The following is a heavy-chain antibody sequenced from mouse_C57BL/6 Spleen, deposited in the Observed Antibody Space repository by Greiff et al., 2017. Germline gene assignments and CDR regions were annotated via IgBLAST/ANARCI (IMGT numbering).Heavy chain of an antibody. CDR1: GYTFTSYD. CDR3: ARTDYGSSFCWYFDV. CDR2: IYPRDGST. V-gene: IGHV1-85*01. D-gene: IGHD1-1*01. Sequence: VQLQQSGPELVKPGASVKLSCKASGYTFTSYDINWVQQRPGQGLEWIGWIYPRDGSTKYNEKFKGKATLTVDTCSSTAYMELHSLTSEDSAVYFCARTDYGSSFCWYFDVWGTGTTVTVSS. J-gene: IGHJ1*03.